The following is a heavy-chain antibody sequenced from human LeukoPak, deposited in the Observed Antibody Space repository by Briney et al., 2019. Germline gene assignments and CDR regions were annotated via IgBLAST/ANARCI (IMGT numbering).Heavy chain of an antibody. D-gene: IGHD3-22*01. CDR1: GGTSNSHA. CDR2: IIPNLGTT. J-gene: IGHJ4*02. Sequence: GSSVKVSCKASGGTSNSHAISCVRQAPGQGLEWMGRIIPNLGTTNRAQNFQDRVTLTADKSTNTAYMELTSLTSDDTAVYYSATTNDGGGYQWGDFFDFWGQGTQVTVSS. CDR3: ATTNDGGGYQWGDFFDF. V-gene: IGHV1-69*04.